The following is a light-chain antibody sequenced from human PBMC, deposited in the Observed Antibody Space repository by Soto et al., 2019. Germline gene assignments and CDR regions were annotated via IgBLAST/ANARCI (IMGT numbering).Light chain of an antibody. CDR3: AAWDDSLNARVV. CDR2: NGN. CDR1: RSNIGSNA. J-gene: IGLJ3*02. Sequence: QAVVTQQPSASGTPGQRVTISCSGSRSNIGSNAVSWYQQLPGTAPKLLIYNGNQRPSGVPDRFSASKSGTSASLAISGLQSEDEADYYCAAWDDSLNARVVFGGGTKVTVL. V-gene: IGLV1-44*01.